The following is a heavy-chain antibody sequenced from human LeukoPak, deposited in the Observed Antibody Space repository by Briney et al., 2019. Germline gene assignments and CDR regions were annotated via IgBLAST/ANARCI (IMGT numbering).Heavy chain of an antibody. V-gene: IGHV3-53*01. CDR1: GFTVSSNY. D-gene: IGHD2-2*01. CDR2: IYSGGST. CDR3: ASSTRGQLPRDDY. J-gene: IGHJ4*02. Sequence: SGGSLRLSCAASGFTVSSNYMSWVRQAPGKGLEWVSVIYSGGSTYYADSVKGRFTISRDNSKNTLYLQMNSLRAEDTAVYYCASSTRGQLPRDDYWGQGTLATVSS.